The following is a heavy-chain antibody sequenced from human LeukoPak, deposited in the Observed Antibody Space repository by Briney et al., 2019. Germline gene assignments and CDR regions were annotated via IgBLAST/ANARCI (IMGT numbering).Heavy chain of an antibody. D-gene: IGHD1-26*01. J-gene: IGHJ3*02. Sequence: ASVKVSCKASGYTFTSYAMNWVRQAPGQGLEWMGWINTNTGNPTYAQGFTGRFVFSLDTSVSTAYQQISTLKAEDTAIYYCARDRGTLPYDALDIWGQGTRVTVFS. CDR2: INTNTGNP. V-gene: IGHV7-4-1*02. CDR1: GYTFTSYA. CDR3: ARDRGTLPYDALDI.